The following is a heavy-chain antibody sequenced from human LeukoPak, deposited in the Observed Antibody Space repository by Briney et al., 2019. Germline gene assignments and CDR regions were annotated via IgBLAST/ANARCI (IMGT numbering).Heavy chain of an antibody. D-gene: IGHD5-18*01. CDR3: AGTWIQLYYGMDV. Sequence: GSLRLSCAASGFTFSDFGMHWVRQAPGKGLEWVAIISYDARNTYYADSVKGRFTISRDNSKNTVYLQVDSLRDEDTAVYYCAGTWIQLYYGMDVWGQGTTVTVSS. CDR2: ISYDARNT. CDR1: GFTFSDFG. V-gene: IGHV3-30*03. J-gene: IGHJ6*02.